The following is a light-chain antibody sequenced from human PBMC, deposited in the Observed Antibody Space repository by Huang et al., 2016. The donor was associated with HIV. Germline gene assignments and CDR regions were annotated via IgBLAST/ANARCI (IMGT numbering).Light chain of an antibody. J-gene: IGKJ2*01. CDR3: QQYVTSPT. CDR2: GAS. Sequence: EIVLTQSPGTLSLAPGERATVSCRASQRISTSYLAWYQQKPGHAPRLFIYGASSRATGIPDRFTGSGSGTDFTLTISRLEPEDFAMYYCQQYVTSPTFGQGTKLEIK. CDR1: QRISTSY. V-gene: IGKV3-20*01.